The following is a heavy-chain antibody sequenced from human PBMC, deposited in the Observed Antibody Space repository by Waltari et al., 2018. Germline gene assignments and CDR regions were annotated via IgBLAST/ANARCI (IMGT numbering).Heavy chain of an antibody. J-gene: IGHJ2*01. Sequence: QVQLQESGPGLVNASETLSLTCTVPGGSIRTYDSSWIRHPPGKGLEWIGYIYYSGSTNYNPSLKSRVTISVDTSKNQFSLKLSSVTAADTAVYYCAREKEIPLKENWYFDLWGRGTLVTVSS. V-gene: IGHV4-59*01. CDR1: GGSIRTYD. CDR3: AREKEIPLKENWYFDL. CDR2: IYYSGST.